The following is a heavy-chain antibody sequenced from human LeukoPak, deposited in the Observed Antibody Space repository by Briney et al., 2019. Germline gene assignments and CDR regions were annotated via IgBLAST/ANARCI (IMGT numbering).Heavy chain of an antibody. CDR3: ARVGEGGSYNPPLYFDY. J-gene: IGHJ4*02. D-gene: IGHD1-26*01. CDR2: IWYDGSNK. Sequence: PGGSLRLSCAASGFTFSSYGMHWVRQAPGKGLEWVAVIWYDGSNKYYADSVRGRFTISRDNSKNTLYLQMNSLRAEDTAVYYCARVGEGGSYNPPLYFDYWGQGTLVTVSS. CDR1: GFTFSSYG. V-gene: IGHV3-33*01.